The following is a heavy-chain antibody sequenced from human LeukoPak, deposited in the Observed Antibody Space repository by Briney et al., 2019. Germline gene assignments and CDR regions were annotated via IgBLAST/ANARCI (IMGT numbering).Heavy chain of an antibody. CDR3: AKEKADYYDSSGLRVYFDY. CDR1: GFTFSSYA. CDR2: ISYDGSNK. D-gene: IGHD3-22*01. Sequence: GGSLRLSCAASGFTFSSYAMHWVRQAPGKGLEWVAVISYDGSNKYYADSVKGRFTISRDNSKNTLYLQMNSLRAEDTAVYYCAKEKADYYDSSGLRVYFDYWGQGTLVTVSS. J-gene: IGHJ4*02. V-gene: IGHV3-30*04.